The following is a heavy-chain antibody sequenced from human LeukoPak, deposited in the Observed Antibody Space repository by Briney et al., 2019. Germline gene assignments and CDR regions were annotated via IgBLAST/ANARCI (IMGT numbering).Heavy chain of an antibody. D-gene: IGHD3-10*01. CDR2: ISGSGGST. J-gene: IGHJ4*02. Sequence: HPGGSLRLSCAASGFTFSSYAMSWVRQAPGKGLEWVSAISGSGGSTYYADSVKGRFTISRGNSKNTLYLQMNSLGAEDTAVYYCAHGSGSLTPFDYWGQGTLVTVSS. V-gene: IGHV3-23*01. CDR1: GFTFSSYA. CDR3: AHGSGSLTPFDY.